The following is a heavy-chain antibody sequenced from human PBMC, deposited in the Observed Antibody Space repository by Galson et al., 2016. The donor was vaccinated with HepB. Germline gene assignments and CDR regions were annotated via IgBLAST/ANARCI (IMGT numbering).Heavy chain of an antibody. J-gene: IGHJ6*03. CDR1: GYTFTKYG. V-gene: IGHV1-18*04. CDR3: ARRDYTSGYYSFYYMDV. CDR2: ISSFNGNT. D-gene: IGHD6-19*01. Sequence: SVKVSCKASGYTFTKYGISWVRQAPGQGLEWLGWISSFNGNTNYAHNFRGRVTMTSDASTNTAYMELRSLRSDDSAVYYCARRDYTSGYYSFYYMDVWGQGTTVTVSS.